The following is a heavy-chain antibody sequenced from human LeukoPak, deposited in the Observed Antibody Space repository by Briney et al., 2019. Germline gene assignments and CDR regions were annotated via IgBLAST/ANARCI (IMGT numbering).Heavy chain of an antibody. V-gene: IGHV5-51*01. CDR1: GYSFTSYW. D-gene: IGHD3-3*01. CDR3: ARQVDSFGVGYTDEGPFDY. Sequence: GESLKISCKGSGYSFTSYWIGWVRQMPGKGLEWMGIIYPGDSDTRYSPSFQGQVTISADKSISTAYLQWSSLKASDTAMYYCARQVDSFGVGYTDEGPFDYWGQGTLVTVSS. CDR2: IYPGDSDT. J-gene: IGHJ4*02.